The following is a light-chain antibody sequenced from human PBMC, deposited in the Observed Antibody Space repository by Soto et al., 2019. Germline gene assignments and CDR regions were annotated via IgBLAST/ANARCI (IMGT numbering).Light chain of an antibody. J-gene: IGKJ4*01. CDR3: QHYNNWLGA. Sequence: EIVLTQSPATLSLSPGERATLSCRASQSVSSTNLAWYQQKPGQAPSLLIYGASSRATGIPDRFSGSGSGTEFTLTISSLQSEDFAVYYCQHYNNWLGAFGGGTKVDIK. CDR2: GAS. V-gene: IGKV3D-15*01. CDR1: QSVSSTN.